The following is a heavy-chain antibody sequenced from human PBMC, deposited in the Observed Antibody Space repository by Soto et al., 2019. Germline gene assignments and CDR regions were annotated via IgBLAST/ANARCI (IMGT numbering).Heavy chain of an antibody. J-gene: IGHJ2*01. Sequence: EVQLLESGGGLVQPGGSLRLSCAASGFTFSSYAMSWVRQAPGKGLEWVSAISGSGGSTYYADSVKGRFTISRDNSKTTLYLQMNSLRAEDTAVYYCVKDNIAFSGDYRFLWSFDLWGRGTLVTVSS. D-gene: IGHD4-17*01. CDR3: VKDNIAFSGDYRFLWSFDL. CDR1: GFTFSSYA. CDR2: ISGSGGST. V-gene: IGHV3-23*01.